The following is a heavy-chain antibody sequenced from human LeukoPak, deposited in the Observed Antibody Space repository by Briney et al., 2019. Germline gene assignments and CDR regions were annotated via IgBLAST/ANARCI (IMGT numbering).Heavy chain of an antibody. CDR1: GFTFSSYA. CDR3: AKEGRFLEWLPYYYYYYMDV. J-gene: IGHJ6*03. Sequence: GRSLRLSCAASGFTFSSYALHWVRQAPGKGLEWVAIISYDGSKKHYADSVKGRFTISRDNSKNTLYLQMNSLIPEDTAVYYCAKEGRFLEWLPYYYYYYMDVWGKGTTVTVSS. D-gene: IGHD3-3*01. CDR2: ISYDGSKK. V-gene: IGHV3-30*04.